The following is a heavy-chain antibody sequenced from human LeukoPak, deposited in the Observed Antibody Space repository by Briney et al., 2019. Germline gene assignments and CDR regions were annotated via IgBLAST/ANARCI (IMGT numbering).Heavy chain of an antibody. J-gene: IGHJ4*02. CDR1: GFTFSSYS. Sequence: GGSLRLSCAASGFTFSSYSMNWVRQAPGKGLEWVSSISSSRSNIYYADSVKGRFTISRHNPKNTLYLQMNSLSPEDTAVYYCARASYYYDDSGYYYDYWGQGTLVSVSS. CDR3: ARASYYYDDSGYYYDY. D-gene: IGHD3-22*01. V-gene: IGHV3-21*04. CDR2: ISSSRSNI.